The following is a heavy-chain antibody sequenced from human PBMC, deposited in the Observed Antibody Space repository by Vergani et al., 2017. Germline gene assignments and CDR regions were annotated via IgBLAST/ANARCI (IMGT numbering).Heavy chain of an antibody. CDR1: GGTFSSYA. CDR2: IIPILGTA. J-gene: IGHJ5*02. Sequence: QVQLVQSGAEVKKPGSSVKVSCKASGGTFSSYAISWVRQAPGQGLEWMGRIIPILGTANYAQKFQGRVTITADESTSTAYMELSSLRSEDTAVYYCSRVGITIFGAAGWFDPWGQGTLVTVSS. CDR3: SRVGITIFGAAGWFDP. V-gene: IGHV1-69*11. D-gene: IGHD3-3*01.